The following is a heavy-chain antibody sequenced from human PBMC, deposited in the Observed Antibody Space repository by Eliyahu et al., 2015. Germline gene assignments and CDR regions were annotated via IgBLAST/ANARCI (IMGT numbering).Heavy chain of an antibody. Sequence: QLQLQESGPGLVKPSETLSLTCTVSGGSXXSSNYYWGWIRQPPGKGLEWIGSIYYSGSTYYNPSLQSRVTISLDTSKNQFSLKLSSVTAADTAVYYCARRAYYYYYGMDVWGQGTTVTVSS. V-gene: IGHV4-39*01. J-gene: IGHJ6*02. CDR1: GGSXXSSNYY. CDR3: ARRAYYYYYGMDV. CDR2: IYYSGST.